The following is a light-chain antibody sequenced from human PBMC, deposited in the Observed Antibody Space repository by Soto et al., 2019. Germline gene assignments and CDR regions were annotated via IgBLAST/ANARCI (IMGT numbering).Light chain of an antibody. J-gene: IGKJ3*01. Sequence: EVVLTQSPGTLSLSPGERATLSCRASQSISSTYLAWYQQKPGQPPRLLIYGASTRATDIPDRFSGSGSGTDFPLTISRLEPEDFAVYYCHHYGSTPLFIFGPGTKVDIK. CDR3: HHYGSTPLFI. V-gene: IGKV3-20*01. CDR1: QSISSTY. CDR2: GAS.